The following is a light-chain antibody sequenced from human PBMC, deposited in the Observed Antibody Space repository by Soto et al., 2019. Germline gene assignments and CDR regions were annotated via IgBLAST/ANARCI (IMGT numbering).Light chain of an antibody. Sequence: QSVLTQPPSASGTPGQRVTISCSGGSSNIGRDNVSWYQQFPGTAPKVLIYSNNQRPSGVPDRFSGSKSGTSASLAISGLQSEDEADYYCAVWDGSLNGWVFGGGTKVTVL. CDR1: SSNIGRDN. CDR3: AVWDGSLNGWV. J-gene: IGLJ3*02. V-gene: IGLV1-44*01. CDR2: SNN.